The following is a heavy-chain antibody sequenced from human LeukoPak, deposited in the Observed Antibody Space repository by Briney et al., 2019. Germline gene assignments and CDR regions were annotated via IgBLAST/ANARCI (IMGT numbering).Heavy chain of an antibody. J-gene: IGHJ4*02. Sequence: GGSLRLSSAASAFTVITNDMTWVRQAPGKGLEWVSVLYSDGNTKYADSVQGRFTISRDNSKNTLYLEMNSLSPDDTAVYYCARGVEPLAANTLAYWGQGTLVTVSS. CDR1: AFTVITND. V-gene: IGHV3-53*01. CDR3: ARGVEPLAANTLAY. CDR2: LYSDGNT. D-gene: IGHD1-14*01.